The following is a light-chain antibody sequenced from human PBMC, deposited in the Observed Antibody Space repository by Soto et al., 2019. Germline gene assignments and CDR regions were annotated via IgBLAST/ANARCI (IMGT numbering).Light chain of an antibody. Sequence: IVLTQSPATLSLSPGERATLSCRASQSVSSNYLAWYQQKPGQAPRLLIYGASTRASGIPDRFSGSGSGTDFTLTISRLEPEDFAVYYCQQYGSSSYTFGQGTRLEIK. J-gene: IGKJ2*01. CDR2: GAS. CDR3: QQYGSSSYT. V-gene: IGKV3-20*01. CDR1: QSVSSNY.